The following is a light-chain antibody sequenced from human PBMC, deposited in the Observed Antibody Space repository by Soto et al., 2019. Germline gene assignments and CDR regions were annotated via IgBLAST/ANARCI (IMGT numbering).Light chain of an antibody. CDR1: SSDVGGYNY. CDR3: CSYTSSSTPGV. J-gene: IGLJ1*01. Sequence: QSVLTQPASVSGSPGQSITISCTGTSSDVGGYNYVSWYQQHPGEAPKLIIYDVSDRPSGVSNRFSASKSGNTASLTISGLQPEDEADYYCCSYTSSSTPGVFGTGTKVTVL. V-gene: IGLV2-14*03. CDR2: DVS.